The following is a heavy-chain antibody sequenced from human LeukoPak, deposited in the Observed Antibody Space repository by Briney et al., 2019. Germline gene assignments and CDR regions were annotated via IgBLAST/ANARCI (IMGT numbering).Heavy chain of an antibody. CDR1: GGTFSSYA. V-gene: IGHV1-69*05. Sequence: SVKVSCKASGGTFSSYAISWVRQAPGQGLEWMGGIIPIFGTANYAQKFEGRVTITTDKSTSTAYREESRLRSEDRGVYYCARDPLPYYDSSGYRSYYYYMDVWGKGTTVTVSS. J-gene: IGHJ6*03. D-gene: IGHD3-22*01. CDR2: IIPIFGTA. CDR3: ARDPLPYYDSSGYRSYYYYMDV.